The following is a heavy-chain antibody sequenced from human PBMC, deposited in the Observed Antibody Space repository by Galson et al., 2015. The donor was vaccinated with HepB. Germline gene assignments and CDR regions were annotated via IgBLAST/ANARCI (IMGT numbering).Heavy chain of an antibody. Sequence: SPRLPCPASGFTLSSPGTLWVRQAPGKGVEWVAAISSDGRNKHHAECVKGRFTVTRDNSKNSLYLQMNSLRADDTAVYYCANGIAAAGISYYYYGMDVWGQGTTVTVSS. CDR2: ISSDGRNK. D-gene: IGHD6-13*01. CDR3: ANGIAAAGISYYYYGMDV. V-gene: IGHV3-30*18. J-gene: IGHJ6*02. CDR1: GFTLSSPG.